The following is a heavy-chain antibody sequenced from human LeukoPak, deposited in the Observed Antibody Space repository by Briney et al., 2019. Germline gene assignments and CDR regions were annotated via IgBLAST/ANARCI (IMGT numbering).Heavy chain of an antibody. CDR1: GYSLTSYA. Sequence: ASVKVSCKASGYSLTSYAMHWVRQAPGQRLEWMGWINAGNGNTKYSQKFQGRVTITRDTSASTAYMELSSLRSGDTAVYYCARDRGLYGSGSYNWFDPWGQGTLVTVSS. J-gene: IGHJ5*02. V-gene: IGHV1-3*01. D-gene: IGHD3-10*01. CDR3: ARDRGLYGSGSYNWFDP. CDR2: INAGNGNT.